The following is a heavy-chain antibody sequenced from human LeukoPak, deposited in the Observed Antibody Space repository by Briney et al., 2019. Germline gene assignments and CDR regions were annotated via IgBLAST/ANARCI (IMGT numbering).Heavy chain of an antibody. CDR3: AKSPIVVVANDAFDI. V-gene: IGHV3-23*01. CDR2: ISGSGGST. D-gene: IGHD2-15*01. Sequence: GGSLRLSCAASGCTFSSYAMTWVRQAPGKGLEWVSAISGSGGSTYYADSVKGRFTISRDNSKNTLYLQMNSLRAEDTAVYYCAKSPIVVVANDAFDIWGQGTMVTVSS. CDR1: GCTFSSYA. J-gene: IGHJ3*02.